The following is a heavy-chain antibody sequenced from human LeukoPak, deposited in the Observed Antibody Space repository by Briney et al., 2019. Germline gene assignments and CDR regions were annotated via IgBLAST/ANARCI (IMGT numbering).Heavy chain of an antibody. J-gene: IGHJ5*02. Sequence: PPETGPLNCNVSGGSITSYYWSWIRQPPGKGLEWMGYVFYGGTTNYNPSLKNRVTISVDTSNNQFSLTLSSVTAADTAVYYCARDAGGGDSWGQGTLVTVPS. CDR3: ARDAGGGDS. V-gene: IGHV4-59*01. CDR2: VFYGGTT. D-gene: IGHD2-21*01. CDR1: GGSITSYY.